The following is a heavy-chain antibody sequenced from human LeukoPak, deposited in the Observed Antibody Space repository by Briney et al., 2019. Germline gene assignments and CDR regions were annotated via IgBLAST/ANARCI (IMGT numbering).Heavy chain of an antibody. V-gene: IGHV3-74*01. CDR1: GFTFSSHG. CDR3: ASSGYSEEYYFDY. Sequence: PGGSLRLSCAASGFTFSSHGMHWVRQAPGKGLVWVSRINSDGSSTSYADSVKGRFTISRDNAKNTLYLQMNSLRAEDTAVYYCASSGYSEEYYFDYWGQGTLVTVSS. D-gene: IGHD5-18*01. J-gene: IGHJ4*02. CDR2: INSDGSST.